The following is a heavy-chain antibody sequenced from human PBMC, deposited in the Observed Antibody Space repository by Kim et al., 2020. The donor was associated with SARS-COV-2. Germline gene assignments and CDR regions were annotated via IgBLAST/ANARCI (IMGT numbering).Heavy chain of an antibody. CDR3: ARPSAAGKFDY. Sequence: SETLSLTCTVSGGSISSSSYYWGWIRQPPGKGLEWIGSIYYSGSTHYNPSLKSRVTISVDTSKNQFSLKLSSVTAADTAVYYCARPSAAGKFDYWGQGTLFSVSS. V-gene: IGHV4-39*01. J-gene: IGHJ4*02. D-gene: IGHD6-13*01. CDR2: IYYSGST. CDR1: GGSISSSSYY.